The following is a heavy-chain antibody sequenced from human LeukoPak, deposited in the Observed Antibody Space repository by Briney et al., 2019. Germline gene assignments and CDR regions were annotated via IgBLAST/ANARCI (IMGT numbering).Heavy chain of an antibody. Sequence: SQTLSLTCAISGDRVSTNNAAWSWIRQSPSRGLEWLGRTNYRSKWYSYYAGSVKSRIIFNPDTSKNQFSLQLNSVTPEDTAVYYCAREKVVIAATHYYGMDVWGQGTTVTVSS. J-gene: IGHJ6*02. CDR3: AREKVVIAATHYYGMDV. V-gene: IGHV6-1*01. CDR1: GDRVSTNNAA. D-gene: IGHD2-15*01. CDR2: TNYRSKWYS.